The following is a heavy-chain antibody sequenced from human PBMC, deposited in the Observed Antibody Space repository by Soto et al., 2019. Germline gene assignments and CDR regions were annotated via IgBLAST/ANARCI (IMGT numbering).Heavy chain of an antibody. CDR1: GGSFSGYY. Sequence: SETLSLTCAVYGGSFSGYYWSWIRQPPGKGLEWIGEINHSGSTNYNPSLKSRVTISVDTSKNQFSLKLSSVTAADTAVYYCARGRYCSSTSCYDFVYWGQGTLVTVSS. CDR2: INHSGST. V-gene: IGHV4-34*01. CDR3: ARGRYCSSTSCYDFVY. D-gene: IGHD2-2*01. J-gene: IGHJ4*02.